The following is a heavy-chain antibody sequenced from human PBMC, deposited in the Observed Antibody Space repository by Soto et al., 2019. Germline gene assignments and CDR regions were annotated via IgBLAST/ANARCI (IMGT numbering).Heavy chain of an antibody. D-gene: IGHD6-13*01. V-gene: IGHV4-4*02. CDR1: GDSINNSHW. CDR2: TYHSGTT. Sequence: QVQLQESGPGLVQPSGTLSLTCAVSGDSINNSHWWSWVRQTPGKGLEWIGETYHSGTTNYNPSLKTLVTISIDKSTNQFSLKMNSVTAADTSVYYCAREVNSSPARGPNWFDPWGQGTLVTVSS. CDR3: AREVNSSPARGPNWFDP. J-gene: IGHJ5*02.